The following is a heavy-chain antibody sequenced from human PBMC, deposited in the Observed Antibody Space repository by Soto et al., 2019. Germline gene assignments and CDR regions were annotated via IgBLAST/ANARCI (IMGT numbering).Heavy chain of an antibody. CDR2: ISYDGSNK. J-gene: IGHJ4*02. Sequence: GGSLRLSCAASGFTFSSYAMHWVRQAPGKGLEWVAVISYDGSNKYYADSVKGRLTISRDNSKNTLYLQMNSLRAEDTAVYYCAKDFGTAGPDYWGQGTLVTVSS. CDR1: GFTFSSYA. D-gene: IGHD6-13*01. V-gene: IGHV3-30-3*01. CDR3: AKDFGTAGPDY.